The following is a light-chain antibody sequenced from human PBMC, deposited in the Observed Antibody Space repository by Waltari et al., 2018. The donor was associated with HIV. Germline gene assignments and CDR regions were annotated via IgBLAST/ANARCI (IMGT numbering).Light chain of an antibody. CDR3: QAWDNSTAV. CDR1: KLGDKY. CDR2: QDR. J-gene: IGLJ2*01. V-gene: IGLV3-1*01. Sequence: SYELTQPPSVSVSPGQTASITCSGDKLGDKYASWYPQKPGQSPVMVMYQDRERPSGIPERFSGSNSGNTATLTISGTQAMDEADYYCQAWDNSTAVFGGGTKVTVL.